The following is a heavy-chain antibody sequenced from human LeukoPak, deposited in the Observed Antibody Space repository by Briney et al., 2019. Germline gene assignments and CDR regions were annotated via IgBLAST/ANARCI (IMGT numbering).Heavy chain of an antibody. CDR1: GGSISSYY. J-gene: IGHJ5*02. CDR2: IYTSGST. CDR3: ARMKYCSSTSCYSDWFDP. V-gene: IGHV4-4*07. D-gene: IGHD2-2*01. Sequence: SETLSLTCTVSGGSISSYYWSWIRQPARKGLEWIGRIYTSGSTNYNPSLKSRVTISVDKSKNQFSLKLSSVTAADTAVYYCARMKYCSSTSCYSDWFDPWGQGTLVTVSS.